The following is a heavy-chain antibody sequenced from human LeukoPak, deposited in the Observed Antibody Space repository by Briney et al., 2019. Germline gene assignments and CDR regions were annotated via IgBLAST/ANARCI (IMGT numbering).Heavy chain of an antibody. J-gene: IGHJ4*02. CDR3: ARRFWSGHNDY. CDR1: VYTFTSYG. CDR2: ISAYNGNR. V-gene: IGHV1-18*01. D-gene: IGHD3-3*01. Sequence: ASVKVSCKXSVYTFTSYGISWVRQAPGQGLEWMGWISAYNGNRNYSQKLQGRVTMTTDTSTSTAYIELRSLRSDDTAVSYCARRFWSGHNDYWGQGTLVTVSS.